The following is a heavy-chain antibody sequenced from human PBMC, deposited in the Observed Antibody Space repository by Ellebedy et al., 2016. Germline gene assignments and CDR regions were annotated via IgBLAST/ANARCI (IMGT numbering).Heavy chain of an antibody. V-gene: IGHV4-59*08. J-gene: IGHJ4*03. CDR3: ARQGITRTTETLPFDY. CDR1: GGSISSYY. Sequence: SETLSLTCTVSGGSISSYYWSRTRQPPGKGLEWIGFIHYTVSNTYTPSLKSRVAISLDPSKNPFSLKLSSVTAADTAVYYCARQGITRTTETLPFDYWGQGTTVTVSA. D-gene: IGHD1-20*01. CDR2: IHYTVSN.